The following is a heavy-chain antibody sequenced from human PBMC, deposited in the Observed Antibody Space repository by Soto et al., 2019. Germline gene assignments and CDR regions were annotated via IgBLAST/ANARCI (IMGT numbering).Heavy chain of an antibody. CDR2: IRGNGGTT. J-gene: IGHJ4*02. CDR3: ARGGYTTPYDY. CDR1: GFTFSSYE. D-gene: IGHD6-13*01. V-gene: IGHV3-23*04. Sequence: EVQLVESGGGLVQPGGSLRLSCAASGFTFSSYEMNWVRQAPGKGLEWVSTIRGNGGTTYYGDSVNGRFTIARDNSKNTLYLHMNSLRAEDTAQYYCARGGYTTPYDYWGQGTLVTVSS.